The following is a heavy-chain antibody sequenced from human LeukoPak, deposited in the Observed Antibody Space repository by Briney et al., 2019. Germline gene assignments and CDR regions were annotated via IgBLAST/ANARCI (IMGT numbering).Heavy chain of an antibody. CDR3: ARDLGIVGATGVFDY. CDR2: INPSGGST. D-gene: IGHD1-26*01. CDR1: GYTFTSYY. J-gene: IGHJ4*02. Sequence: ASVKVSCKASGYTFTSYYMHWVRQAPGQGLEWMGIINPSGGSTSYAQKFQGRATMTRDTSTSTVYMELSSLRSEDTAVYYCARDLGIVGATGVFDYWGQGTLVTVSS. V-gene: IGHV1-46*01.